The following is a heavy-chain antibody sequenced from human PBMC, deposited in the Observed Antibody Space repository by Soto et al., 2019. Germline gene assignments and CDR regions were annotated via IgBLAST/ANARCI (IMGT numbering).Heavy chain of an antibody. CDR2: ISSSGSTI. CDR3: AKDPFGGNSHYYYGMDV. J-gene: IGHJ6*02. D-gene: IGHD2-21*02. CDR1: GFTFSSYE. V-gene: IGHV3-48*03. Sequence: GGSLRLSCAASGFTFSSYEMNWVRQAPGKGLEWVSYISSSGSTIYYADSVKGRFTISRDNAKNSLYLQMNSLRAEDTAVYYCAKDPFGGNSHYYYGMDVWGQGTTVTVSS.